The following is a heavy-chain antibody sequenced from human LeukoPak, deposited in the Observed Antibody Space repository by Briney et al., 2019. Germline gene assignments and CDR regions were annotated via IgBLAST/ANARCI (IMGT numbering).Heavy chain of an antibody. CDR2: INPSGGST. Sequence: GASVKVSCKASGYTFTTYAINWVRQAPGQGLEWMGIINPSGGSTSYAQKFQGRVTMTRDTSTSTVYMELSSLRSGDTAVYYCARDLPADDRVGASDYWGQGTLVTVSS. CDR1: GYTFTTYA. J-gene: IGHJ4*02. CDR3: ARDLPADDRVGASDY. D-gene: IGHD1-26*01. V-gene: IGHV1-46*01.